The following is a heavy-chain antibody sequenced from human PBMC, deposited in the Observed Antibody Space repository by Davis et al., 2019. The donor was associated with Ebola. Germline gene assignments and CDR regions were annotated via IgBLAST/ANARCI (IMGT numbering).Heavy chain of an antibody. CDR3: GIVVVPAAIRIHYYYYYMDV. D-gene: IGHD2-2*01. CDR2: IIPIFGTA. J-gene: IGHJ6*03. V-gene: IGHV1-69*13. Sequence: SVKVSCKASGYTFTGYYMHWVRQAPGQGLEWMGGIIPIFGTANYAQKFQGRVTITADESTSTAYMELSSLRSEDTAVYYCGIVVVPAAIRIHYYYYYMDVWGKGTTVTVSS. CDR1: GYTFTGYY.